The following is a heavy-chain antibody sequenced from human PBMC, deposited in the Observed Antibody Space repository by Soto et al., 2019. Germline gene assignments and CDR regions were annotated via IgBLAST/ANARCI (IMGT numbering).Heavy chain of an antibody. Sequence: GGSLRLSCVGSGFTFSTYSINWVRQAPGKGLEWDSSISSRSDIYYADSVKGRFTISRDNAKNSVSLQMNSLRAEDTAVYYCEREYTAWPLAYGLDVWGQGTKVTVSS. J-gene: IGHJ6*02. V-gene: IGHV3-21*01. CDR3: EREYTAWPLAYGLDV. D-gene: IGHD2-2*02. CDR2: ISSRSDI. CDR1: GFTFSTYS.